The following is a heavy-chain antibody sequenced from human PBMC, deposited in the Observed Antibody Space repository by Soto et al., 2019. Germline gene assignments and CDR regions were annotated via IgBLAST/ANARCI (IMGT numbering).Heavy chain of an antibody. CDR2: IYPGDSDT. J-gene: IGHJ6*02. Sequence: GESLKISCKGCGYRFTSYWIGWVRQLPGKGLEWMGIIYPGDSDTRYSPSFQGQVTISADKSISTAYLQWSSLKASDTAMHYCARTSAAGKYYYGMDVWGQGTTVTVSS. D-gene: IGHD6-13*01. V-gene: IGHV5-51*01. CDR3: ARTSAAGKYYYGMDV. CDR1: GYRFTSYW.